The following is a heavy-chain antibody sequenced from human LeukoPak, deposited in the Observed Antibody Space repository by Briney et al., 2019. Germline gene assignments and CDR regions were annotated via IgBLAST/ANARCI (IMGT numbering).Heavy chain of an antibody. J-gene: IGHJ4*02. V-gene: IGHV4-30-4*01. Sequence: SETLSLTCTVSGGSINTGDFYWSWIRQPPGKGLEWIGYIYYSGSTSYSPSLKSRVTISLDTSKNQFSLKLTSVTAADTAVYYCARGAMFRGTAYSPGKWGQGTLVTVSS. D-gene: IGHD3-10*01. CDR3: ARGAMFRGTAYSPGK. CDR1: GGSINTGDFY. CDR2: IYYSGST.